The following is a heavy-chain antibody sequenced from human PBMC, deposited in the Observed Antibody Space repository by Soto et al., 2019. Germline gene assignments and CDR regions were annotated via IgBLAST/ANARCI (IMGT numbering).Heavy chain of an antibody. CDR1: GFTFSSYG. Sequence: PGGSLRLSCAASGFTFSSYGMHWVRQAPGKGLEWVAVIWYDGSNKYYADSVKGRFTISRDNSKNTLYLQMNSLRAEDTAVYYCARDPEGFFRSGWYTYYFVYWGQGTLVTVFS. V-gene: IGHV3-33*01. CDR3: ARDPEGFFRSGWYTYYFVY. J-gene: IGHJ4*02. CDR2: IWYDGSNK. D-gene: IGHD6-19*01.